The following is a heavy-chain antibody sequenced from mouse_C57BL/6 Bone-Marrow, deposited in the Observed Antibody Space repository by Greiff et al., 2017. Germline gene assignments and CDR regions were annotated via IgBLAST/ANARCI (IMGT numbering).Heavy chain of an antibody. J-gene: IGHJ3*01. D-gene: IGHD2-1*01. CDR3: ARRYSLYGNYVRVFCAD. CDR1: GYAFSSYW. Sequence: VQLQQSGAELVKPGASVKISCKASGYAFSSYWMHWVKQRPGKGLEWIGPIYPGDGDTNYNGKFKGKATLTADKSSSTAYMQLSSLTSEDSAVYFCARRYSLYGNYVRVFCADWGQGTLVTVSA. V-gene: IGHV1-80*01. CDR2: IYPGDGDT.